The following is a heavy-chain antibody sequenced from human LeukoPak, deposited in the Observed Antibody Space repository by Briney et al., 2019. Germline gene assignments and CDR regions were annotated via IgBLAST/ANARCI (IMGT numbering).Heavy chain of an antibody. D-gene: IGHD3-16*01. CDR1: GGSISSSSYY. V-gene: IGHV4-61*05. J-gene: IGHJ6*02. CDR2: IHYSGST. Sequence: PSETLSLTCTVSGGSISSSSYYWGWIRQPPGKGLEWIAFIHYSGSTNYNLSLRTRVTISVDTTKNQFSLKVSSVTAADAAIYYCARQGDGVEYFYAVDVWAKGPRSPSP. CDR3: ARQGDGVEYFYAVDV.